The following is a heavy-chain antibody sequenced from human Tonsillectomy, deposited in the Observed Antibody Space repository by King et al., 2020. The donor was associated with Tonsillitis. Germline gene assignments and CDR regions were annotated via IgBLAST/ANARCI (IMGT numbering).Heavy chain of an antibody. Sequence: TLKESGPTLVKPTQTLTLTCTFSGFSLSTSGVGVGWIRQPPGKALEWLALIYWDDDKRYSPSLKSRLTITKDTSKNQVVLTMTNMDPVDTATYYCAQSSPDYYGSGSENYFDYWGQGTLVTVSS. V-gene: IGHV2-5*02. CDR2: IYWDDDK. CDR1: GFSLSTSGVG. D-gene: IGHD3-10*01. J-gene: IGHJ4*02. CDR3: AQSSPDYYGSGSENYFDY.